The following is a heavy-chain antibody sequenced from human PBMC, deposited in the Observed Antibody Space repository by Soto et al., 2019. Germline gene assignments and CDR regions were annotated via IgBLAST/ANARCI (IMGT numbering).Heavy chain of an antibody. J-gene: IGHJ6*03. CDR1: GGSISSGGYY. CDR3: ARSVRGVDYYYYYMDV. V-gene: IGHV4-31*03. CDR2: IYYSGST. Sequence: SETLSLTCTVSGGSISSGGYYWSWIRQHPGKGLEWIGYIYYSGSTYYNPSLKSRVTISLDRSKNRFSLRLTSVTAADTAVYYCARSVRGVDYYYYYMDVWGTGTPVTVSS. D-gene: IGHD2-15*01.